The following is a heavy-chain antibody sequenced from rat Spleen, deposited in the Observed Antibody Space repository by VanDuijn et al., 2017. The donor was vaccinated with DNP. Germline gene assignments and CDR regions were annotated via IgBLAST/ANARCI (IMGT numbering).Heavy chain of an antibody. CDR2: IIYDGSRT. CDR1: GFTFSDYN. Sequence: EVQLVESGGGLVQPGRSLKLSCAASGFTFSDYNMAWVRQAPKKGLEWVATIIYDGSRTYYRDSVKGRFTISRDNAKSTLYLQMDSLRSEDTAIYYCAKGPNYGGWNDYFDYWGQGVMVTVSS. V-gene: IGHV5S10*01. D-gene: IGHD1-11*01. J-gene: IGHJ2*01. CDR3: AKGPNYGGWNDYFDY.